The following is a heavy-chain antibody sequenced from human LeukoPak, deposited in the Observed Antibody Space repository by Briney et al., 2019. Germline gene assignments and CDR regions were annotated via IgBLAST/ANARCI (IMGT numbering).Heavy chain of an antibody. CDR1: GFTFSEYY. Sequence: GGSLSLSCAASGFTFSEYYMSWIRPAPGKGVEWVSYISSSGSTIYYADSVKGRSTISRDNAKNSLYLQMNSLRAEDTAVYYCAREGSGDDFWSGYYYYGMDVWGQGPTVTVSS. J-gene: IGHJ6*02. V-gene: IGHV3-11*01. CDR2: ISSSGSTI. D-gene: IGHD3-3*01. CDR3: AREGSGDDFWSGYYYYGMDV.